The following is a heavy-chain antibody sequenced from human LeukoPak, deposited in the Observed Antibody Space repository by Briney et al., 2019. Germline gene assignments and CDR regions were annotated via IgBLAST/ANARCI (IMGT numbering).Heavy chain of an antibody. J-gene: IGHJ5*02. D-gene: IGHD1-7*01. CDR2: TYYRSQWYN. Sequence: SQTLALTCVISGDSVSSNSAAWNWIRQSPSRGLEGRGRTYYRSQWYNDYAESVKSRITINPDTPKTQFSLQLNSVTPEDTAVYYCAREAEGGTRFGWFDPWGEGTLVTVSS. CDR3: AREAEGGTRFGWFDP. CDR1: GDSVSSNSAA. V-gene: IGHV6-1*01.